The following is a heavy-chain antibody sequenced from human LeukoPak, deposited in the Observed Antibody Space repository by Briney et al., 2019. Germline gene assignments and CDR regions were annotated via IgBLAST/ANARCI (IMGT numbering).Heavy chain of an antibody. CDR3: ARDDRGLRSSDY. J-gene: IGHJ4*02. V-gene: IGHV1-18*01. Sequence: ASVKVSCKASGYTFTSYGISWVRQAPGQGLEWMGWISAYNGNTNYAQKLQGRVTMTTDTSTSTAYMELRSLRSDDTAAYYCARDDRGLRSSDYWGQGTLVTVSS. CDR2: ISAYNGNT. D-gene: IGHD5-12*01. CDR1: GYTFTSYG.